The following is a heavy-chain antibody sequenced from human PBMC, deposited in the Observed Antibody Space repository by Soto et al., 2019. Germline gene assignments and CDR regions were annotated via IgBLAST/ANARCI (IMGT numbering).Heavy chain of an antibody. CDR1: GFTFISYG. J-gene: IGHJ6*02. D-gene: IGHD3-3*01. V-gene: IGHV3-33*01. CDR3: ARVSIFGEDITNYGMDV. CDR2: IWYDGSKK. Sequence: GGSLRLSCEASGFTFISYGMHWVLQAPCKGLEWVAVIWYDGSKKYYADSVKGRFTISRDNSKNTLYLQMNSLRAEDTAVHYCARVSIFGEDITNYGMDVWGQGTTVTVSS.